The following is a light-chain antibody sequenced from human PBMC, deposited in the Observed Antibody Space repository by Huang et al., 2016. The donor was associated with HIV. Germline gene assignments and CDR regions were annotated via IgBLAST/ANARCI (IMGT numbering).Light chain of an antibody. J-gene: IGKJ2*01. V-gene: IGKV3-20*01. Sequence: EIVLTQSPGIMSLSPGEGATLSCRASQTLSSNYLAWYRQKPGQAPRLLIYGASRRATGIPDRFSGIGSGTDFTLTISRLEPEDFAVYYCQQYDSPPLYTFGQGTRLELK. CDR3: QQYDSPPLYT. CDR2: GAS. CDR1: QTLSSNY.